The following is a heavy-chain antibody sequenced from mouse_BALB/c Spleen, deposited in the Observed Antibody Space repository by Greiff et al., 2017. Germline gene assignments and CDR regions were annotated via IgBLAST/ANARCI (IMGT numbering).Heavy chain of an antibody. Sequence: VQLQQPGAELVKPGASVKLSCKASGYTFTSYWMHWVKQRPGQGLEWIGEINPSNGRTNYNEKFKSKATLTVDKSSSTAYMQLSSLTSEDSAVYYCARRNYDFAWFAYWGQGTLVTVSA. J-gene: IGHJ3*01. CDR3: ARRNYDFAWFAY. D-gene: IGHD2-4*01. CDR2: INPSNGRT. CDR1: GYTFTSYW. V-gene: IGHV1S81*02.